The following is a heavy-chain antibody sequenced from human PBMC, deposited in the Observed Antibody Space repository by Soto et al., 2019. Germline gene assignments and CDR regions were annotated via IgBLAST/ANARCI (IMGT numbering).Heavy chain of an antibody. D-gene: IGHD2-8*01. V-gene: IGHV5-51*01. CDR2: IYPGDSDT. CDR1: GYSFTIYW. Sequence: RGESLKISCKGSGYSFTIYWIGWVRQMPGKGLEWMGIIYPGDSDTRYSPSFQGQVTISADKSISTAYLQWSSLKASDTAMYYCARQDCTNGVCRYYGMDVWGQGTTVTVSS. J-gene: IGHJ6*02. CDR3: ARQDCTNGVCRYYGMDV.